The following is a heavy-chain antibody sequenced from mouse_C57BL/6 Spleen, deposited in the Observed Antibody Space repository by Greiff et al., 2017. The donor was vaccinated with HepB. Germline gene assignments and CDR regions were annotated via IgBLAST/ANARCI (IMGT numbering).Heavy chain of an antibody. CDR1: GFTFSDYY. CDR3: ARHPLLYWYFDV. CDR2: ISNGGGST. Sequence: EVKVVESGGGLVQPGGSLKLSCAASGFTFSDYYMYWVRQTPEKRLEWVAYISNGGGSTYYPDTVKGRFTISRDNAKNTLYLQMSRLKSEDTAMYYCARHPLLYWYFDVWGTGTTVTVSS. D-gene: IGHD2-10*01. V-gene: IGHV5-12*01. J-gene: IGHJ1*03.